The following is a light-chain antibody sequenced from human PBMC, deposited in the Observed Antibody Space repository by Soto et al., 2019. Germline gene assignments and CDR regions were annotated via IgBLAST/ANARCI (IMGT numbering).Light chain of an antibody. V-gene: IGKV3D-15*01. CDR2: DAT. Sequence: EIVMTQSPATLSVSQGERATLSCRASQSVNIYLACYQQKPGQAPRLLIFDATYRATGVPARFSGSGSGTEFNLTISSLQSEDFAVYFCQQYDDWLRLTFGGGTKVDI. J-gene: IGKJ4*01. CDR3: QQYDDWLRLT. CDR1: QSVNIY.